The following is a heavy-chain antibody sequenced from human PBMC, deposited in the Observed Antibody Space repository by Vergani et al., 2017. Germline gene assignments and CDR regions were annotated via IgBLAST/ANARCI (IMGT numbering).Heavy chain of an antibody. J-gene: IGHJ3*02. CDR1: GGSISSSSYY. CDR2: IYYSGST. CDR3: ARQDYDILTGPPHAFDI. D-gene: IGHD3-9*01. Sequence: QLQLQESGPGLVKPSETLSLTCTVSGGSISSSSYYWGWIRQPPGKGLEWIGSIYYSGSTYYNPSLKSRVTISVDTSKNQFSLKLSAVTAADPAVYYCARQDYDILTGPPHAFDIWGQGTMVTVSS. V-gene: IGHV4-39*01.